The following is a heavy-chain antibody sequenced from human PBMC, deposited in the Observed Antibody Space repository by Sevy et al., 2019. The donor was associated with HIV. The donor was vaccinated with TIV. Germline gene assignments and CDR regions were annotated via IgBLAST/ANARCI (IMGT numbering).Heavy chain of an antibody. Sequence: GGSLRLSCVASGFTFSTYAMSWVRQVPGKGLKWVSGINESGGRTYYADSVKGRFTISRDNSKNTLFLQMKSLRVEDTAIYYCAKFPAATGQYTYNFEYWGQGTPVTVSS. CDR1: GFTFSTYA. V-gene: IGHV3-23*01. J-gene: IGHJ4*02. CDR3: AKFPAATGQYTYNFEY. CDR2: INESGGRT. D-gene: IGHD6-13*01.